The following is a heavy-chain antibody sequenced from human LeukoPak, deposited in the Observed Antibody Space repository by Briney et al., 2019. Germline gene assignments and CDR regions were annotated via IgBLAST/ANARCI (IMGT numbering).Heavy chain of an antibody. CDR2: ITSDSRGI. V-gene: IGHV3-23*01. D-gene: IGHD3-10*01. J-gene: IGHJ6*04. CDR3: AKSIRAVMAMMDV. CDR1: GFTYSHYG. Sequence: GGSLRLSCVASGFTYSHYGMNWVRQAPGKGLEWVSGITSDSRGIYYADSVKGRFTIYRDNSKMTLYLQMDSLGVEDTAVYFCAKSIRAVMAMMDVWGKGTTVTVSS.